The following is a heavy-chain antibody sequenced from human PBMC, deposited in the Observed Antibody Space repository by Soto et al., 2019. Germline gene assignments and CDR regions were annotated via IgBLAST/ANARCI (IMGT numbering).Heavy chain of an antibody. Sequence: GSLRLSCAASGFTFSSYEMNWVRQAPGKGLEWVSYISSSGSTIYYADSVKGRFTISRDNAKNSLYLQMNSLRAEDTAVYYCARGGRTYYDFWSGYYPHSNWFDPWGQGTLVTVSS. J-gene: IGHJ5*02. CDR2: ISSSGSTI. D-gene: IGHD3-3*01. CDR1: GFTFSSYE. CDR3: ARGGRTYYDFWSGYYPHSNWFDP. V-gene: IGHV3-48*03.